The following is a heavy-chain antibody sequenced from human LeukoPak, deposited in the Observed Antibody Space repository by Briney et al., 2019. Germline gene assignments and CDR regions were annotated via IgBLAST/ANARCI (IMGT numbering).Heavy chain of an antibody. V-gene: IGHV3-74*01. Sequence: GGSLRLSCAASGFTFSSYWMHWIRQAPGEGLVWVSRINTDGSSTIYADSVKGRFTMSRDNAKNTLYLQMNSLRAEDTAVYYCARDSAAHFDHWGQGTLVTVSS. CDR1: GFTFSSYW. CDR3: ARDSAAHFDH. CDR2: INTDGSST. D-gene: IGHD2-15*01. J-gene: IGHJ4*02.